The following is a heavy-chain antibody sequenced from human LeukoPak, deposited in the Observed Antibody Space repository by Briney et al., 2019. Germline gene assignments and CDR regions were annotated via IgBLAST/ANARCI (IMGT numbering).Heavy chain of an antibody. Sequence: SETLSLTCTVSGGSISSYYWSWFRQPPGKGLEWIGYIYYSGSTNYNPSLKSRVTKSVDTSKNQFSLKLSSVTAADTAVYYCAKSWRYYDSSNYYPFDIWGQGTMVTVSS. CDR3: AKSWRYYDSSNYYPFDI. CDR1: GGSISSYY. CDR2: IYYSGST. V-gene: IGHV4-59*01. D-gene: IGHD3-22*01. J-gene: IGHJ3*02.